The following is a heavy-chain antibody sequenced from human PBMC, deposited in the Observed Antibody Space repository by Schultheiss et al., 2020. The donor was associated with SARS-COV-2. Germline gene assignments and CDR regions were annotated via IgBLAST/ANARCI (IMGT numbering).Heavy chain of an antibody. Sequence: SETLSLTCTVSGGSISSSSYYWGWIRQPPGKGLEWIGYIYYSGSTNYNPSLKSRVTISVDTSKNQFSLKLSSVTAADTAVYYCARASSSLLNYYYYGMDVWGQGTTVTVSS. CDR1: GGSISSSSYY. D-gene: IGHD2-15*01. V-gene: IGHV4-61*05. CDR2: IYYSGST. J-gene: IGHJ6*02. CDR3: ARASSSLLNYYYYGMDV.